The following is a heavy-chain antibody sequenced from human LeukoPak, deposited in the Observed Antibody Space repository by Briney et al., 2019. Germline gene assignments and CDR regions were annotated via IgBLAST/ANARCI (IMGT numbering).Heavy chain of an antibody. CDR2: ISYDGSNK. J-gene: IGHJ3*02. Sequence: GGSLRLSCAASGFTFSSYAMHWVRQAPGKGLEWVAVISYDGSNKYYADSVKGRFTISRDNSKNSLYLQMNSLRAEDTAVYYCARGALGYSSGYSDAFDIWGQGTMVTVSS. CDR3: ARGALGYSSGYSDAFDI. CDR1: GFTFSSYA. V-gene: IGHV3-30*04. D-gene: IGHD3-22*01.